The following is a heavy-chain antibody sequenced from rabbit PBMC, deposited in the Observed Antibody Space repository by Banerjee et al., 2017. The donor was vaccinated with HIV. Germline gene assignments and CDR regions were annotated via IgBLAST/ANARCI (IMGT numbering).Heavy chain of an antibody. CDR1: GFSFNNNYD. J-gene: IGHJ4*01. CDR2: IYGGSSEGT. Sequence: QEQLEETGGGLVKPGASLTLTCTASGFSFNNNYDMYWVRQAPGKGLEWIACIYGGSSEGTYYASWAKGRFTISKTSSTTVTLQMTSLTAADTATYFCARDPRYGGYATDGWAYYFNLWGPGTLVTVS. D-gene: IGHD6-1*01. CDR3: ARDPRYGGYATDGWAYYFNL. V-gene: IGHV1S45*01.